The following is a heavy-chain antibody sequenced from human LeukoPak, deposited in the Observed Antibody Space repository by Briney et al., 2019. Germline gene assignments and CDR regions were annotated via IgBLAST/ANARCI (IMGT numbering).Heavy chain of an antibody. J-gene: IGHJ3*02. CDR3: ARDRMAWGYGHFRYPDAFDI. CDR2: IIPIFGTA. CDR1: GGTFSSYA. V-gene: IGHV1-69*05. Sequence: SVKVSCKASGGTFSSYAISRVRQAPGQGLEWMGGIIPIFGTANYAQKFQGRVTITTDESTSTAYMELSSLRSEDTAVYYCARDRMAWGYGHFRYPDAFDIWGQGTMVAVSS. D-gene: IGHD5-18*01.